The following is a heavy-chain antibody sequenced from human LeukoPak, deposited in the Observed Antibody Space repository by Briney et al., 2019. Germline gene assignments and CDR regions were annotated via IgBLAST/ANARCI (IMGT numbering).Heavy chain of an antibody. CDR3: ARVNTAGGRAFDY. V-gene: IGHV4-30-4*07. CDR1: GGSISSGGYS. D-gene: IGHD3-10*01. Sequence: SETLSLTCAVSGGSISSGGYSWSWIRQPPGKGLEWIGYIYYSGSTYYNPSLKSRVTISVDTSKNQFSLKLSSVTAADTAVYYCARVNTAGGRAFDYWGQGTLVTVSS. J-gene: IGHJ4*02. CDR2: IYYSGST.